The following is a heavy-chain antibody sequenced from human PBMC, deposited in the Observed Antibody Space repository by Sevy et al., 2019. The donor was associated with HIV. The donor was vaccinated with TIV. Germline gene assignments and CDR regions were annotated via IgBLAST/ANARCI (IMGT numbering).Heavy chain of an antibody. CDR3: ATPLPSGWYEGTGGYFDL. V-gene: IGHV4-39*01. Sequence: SETLSLTCTISGGSISSSSYYWGWIRQPPGKGLEWMGSLYSTGATSYNPSLESRVTVSADTSRNRFYLKLDSVSAADTAVYYFATPLPSGWYEGTGGYFDLWGRGTLVTVSS. CDR1: GGSISSSSYY. CDR2: LYSTGAT. D-gene: IGHD6-19*01. J-gene: IGHJ2*01.